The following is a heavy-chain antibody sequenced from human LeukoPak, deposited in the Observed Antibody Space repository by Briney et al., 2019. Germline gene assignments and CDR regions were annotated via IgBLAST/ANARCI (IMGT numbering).Heavy chain of an antibody. CDR3: ATAEYGSGSYYNRPFDY. V-gene: IGHV4-34*01. Sequence: SETLSLTCAVYGGSFSGYYWSWIRQPPGKGLEWIGEINHSGSTNYNPPLKSRVTISVDTSKNQFSLKLSSVTAADTAVYYCATAEYGSGSYYNRPFDYWGQGTLVTVSS. D-gene: IGHD3-10*01. CDR2: INHSGST. J-gene: IGHJ4*02. CDR1: GGSFSGYY.